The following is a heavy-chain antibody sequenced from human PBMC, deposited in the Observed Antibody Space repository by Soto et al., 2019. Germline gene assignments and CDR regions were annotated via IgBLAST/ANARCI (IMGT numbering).Heavy chain of an antibody. D-gene: IGHD1-7*01. Sequence: EVQVVESGGGLFQPGGSLRLSCAASGFTYSRYWMHWVRQVPGKGLVWVSRINIEGTSATYADSVKGRFTISRDNARNTLFLQMNSLRAEDSAVYYCAAGLLPRISGTTLNPCGQGTLVIVSS. J-gene: IGHJ5*02. V-gene: IGHV3-74*01. CDR1: GFTYSRYW. CDR3: AAGLLPRISGTTLNP. CDR2: INIEGTSA.